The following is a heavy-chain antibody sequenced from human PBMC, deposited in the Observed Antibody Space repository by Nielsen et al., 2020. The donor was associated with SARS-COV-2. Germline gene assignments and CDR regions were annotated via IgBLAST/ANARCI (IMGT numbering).Heavy chain of an antibody. J-gene: IGHJ6*02. CDR3: ATLPVNPQEYGMDV. Sequence: GGSLRLSCAASGFTFDDYGMSWVRQAPGKGLEWVSGINWNGGSTGYADSVKGRFTISRDNAKNSLYLQMNSLRAEDTALYYCATLPVNPQEYGMDVWGQGTTVTVSS. D-gene: IGHD2-2*01. CDR1: GFTFDDYG. CDR2: INWNGGST. V-gene: IGHV3-20*04.